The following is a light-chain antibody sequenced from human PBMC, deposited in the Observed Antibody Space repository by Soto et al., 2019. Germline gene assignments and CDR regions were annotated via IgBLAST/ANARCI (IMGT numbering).Light chain of an antibody. CDR3: QQYFNTPLT. CDR2: WAS. J-gene: IGKJ4*01. Sequence: DIVMTQSPDSLAVSLGERATINCKSSQNVLNRANNKNYIAWYQQKPGQPPKLLINWASTRESDVPDRFSGSGSATDFTLTISSLQAGDVAVYFCQQYFNTPLTFGGGPKVEIK. V-gene: IGKV4-1*01. CDR1: QNVLNRANNKNY.